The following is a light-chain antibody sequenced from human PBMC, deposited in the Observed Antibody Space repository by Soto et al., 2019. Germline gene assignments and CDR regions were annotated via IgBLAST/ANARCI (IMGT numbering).Light chain of an antibody. CDR3: QQYNNWPIT. J-gene: IGKJ5*01. Sequence: EIVLTQSPGTPSLSPGERATLSCRASQSVGSNLAWYQQNPGQAPRLLIYGASTRATGIPARFSGSGSETEFTLTISSLQSEDFAVYYCQQYNNWPITFGQGTRLEIK. V-gene: IGKV3D-15*01. CDR2: GAS. CDR1: QSVGSN.